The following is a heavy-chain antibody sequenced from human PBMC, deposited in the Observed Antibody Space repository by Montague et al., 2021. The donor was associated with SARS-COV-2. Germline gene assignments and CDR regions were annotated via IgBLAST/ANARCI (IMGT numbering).Heavy chain of an antibody. D-gene: IGHD2-21*02. CDR2: INHSGST. CDR1: GGSFSVHY. V-gene: IGHV4-34*01. Sequence: SETLSLTCAVYGGSFSVHYWTWIRQPPGKGLEWIGEINHSGSTNXXPSLKSRVTISVDTSKNQFSLKLSSVTAADTAVYYCARRSRVVTAIWALRTSLTSWFDPWGQGTLVTVSS. J-gene: IGHJ5*02. CDR3: ARRSRVVTAIWALRTSLTSWFDP.